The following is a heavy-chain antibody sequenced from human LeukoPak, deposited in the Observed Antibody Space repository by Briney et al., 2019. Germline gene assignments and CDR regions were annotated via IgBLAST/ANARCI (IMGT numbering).Heavy chain of an antibody. CDR2: INSGGST. V-gene: IGHV3-23*01. J-gene: IGHJ3*02. CDR1: GFTFSTYA. D-gene: IGHD6-13*01. CDR3: AKDWPSEWQQLPDYDAFDI. Sequence: PGGSLRLSCAASGFTFSTYAMSWVRQAPGKGLEWVSAINSGGSTYYADSLKGRFTISRDNSKNTLYPQMNSLRADDTAVYYCAKDWPSEWQQLPDYDAFDIWGQGTMVTVSS.